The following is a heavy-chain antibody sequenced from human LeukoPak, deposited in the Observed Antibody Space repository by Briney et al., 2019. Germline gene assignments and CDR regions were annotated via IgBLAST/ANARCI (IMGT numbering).Heavy chain of an antibody. Sequence: GGSLRLSCAASGFTFSSYWMSWVRQAPGKGLEWVANIKQDGSEKYYVDSVEGRFTISRDNAKNSLYVQMNSLRAEDTAVYYCARVIAVAGGTMDVWGKGTTVTVSS. CDR1: GFTFSSYW. CDR2: IKQDGSEK. V-gene: IGHV3-7*01. CDR3: ARVIAVAGGTMDV. J-gene: IGHJ6*03. D-gene: IGHD6-19*01.